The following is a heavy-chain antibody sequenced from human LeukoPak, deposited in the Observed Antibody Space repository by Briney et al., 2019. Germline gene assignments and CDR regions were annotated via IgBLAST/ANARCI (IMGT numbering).Heavy chain of an antibody. V-gene: IGHV3-23*01. D-gene: IGHD4-17*01. Sequence: GGSLRPSCAASGFTFSSYAMSGVRQAPGKGLEWVSAIIGSGGSTYYADSVKGRFTISRDNPKNELYLHINHLRAEHTAVYYRAQSLRHHDECHYWAQEPLVPLPS. J-gene: IGHJ4*02. CDR1: GFTFSSYA. CDR2: IIGSGGST. CDR3: AQSLRHHDECHY.